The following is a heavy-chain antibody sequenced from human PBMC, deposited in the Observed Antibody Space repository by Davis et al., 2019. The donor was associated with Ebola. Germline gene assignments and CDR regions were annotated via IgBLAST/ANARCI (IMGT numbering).Heavy chain of an antibody. CDR2: INHSGST. CDR1: GGSFSGYY. D-gene: IGHD3-22*01. Sequence: PGGSLRLSCAVYGGSFSGYYWSWIRQPPGKGLEWIGEINHSGSTNYNPSLKSRVTISVDTSKNQFSLKLSSVTAADTAVYYCARGRRPYYYDSSGYYFGYWGQGTLVTVSS. V-gene: IGHV4-34*01. CDR3: ARGRRPYYYDSSGYYFGY. J-gene: IGHJ4*02.